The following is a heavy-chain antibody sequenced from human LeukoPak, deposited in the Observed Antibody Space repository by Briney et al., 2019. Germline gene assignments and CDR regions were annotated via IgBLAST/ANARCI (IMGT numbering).Heavy chain of an antibody. D-gene: IGHD5-12*01. CDR3: AGPIRGYSGYDSVDYYGMDV. J-gene: IGHJ6*02. V-gene: IGHV3-11*01. Sequence: GGSLRLSCAASGFTFSDYYMSWIRQAPGKGLEWVSYISSSGSTIYYADSVKGRFTISRGNAKNSLYLQMNSLRAEDTAVYYCAGPIRGYSGYDSVDYYGMDVWGQGTTVTVSS. CDR2: ISSSGSTI. CDR1: GFTFSDYY.